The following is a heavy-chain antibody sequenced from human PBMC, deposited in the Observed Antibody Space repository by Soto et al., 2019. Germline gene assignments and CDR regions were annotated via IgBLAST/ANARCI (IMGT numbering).Heavy chain of an antibody. CDR2: INHSGRT. J-gene: IGHJ6*02. Sequence: QVQLQQWGAGLLKPSETLSLSCAVYGGSFSGYYWSWIRQPPGKGLEWIGEINHSGRTNYKPSLKSRVTVSVDTSKKQFPLNLSSVTAADTAVYYCARVRGAENTFYYYFGMDVWGQGTTVTVSS. D-gene: IGHD3-16*01. CDR1: GGSFSGYY. V-gene: IGHV4-34*01. CDR3: ARVRGAENTFYYYFGMDV.